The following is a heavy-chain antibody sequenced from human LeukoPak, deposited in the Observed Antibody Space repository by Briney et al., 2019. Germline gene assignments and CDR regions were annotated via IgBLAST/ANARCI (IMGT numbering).Heavy chain of an antibody. CDR1: GSTFTGYY. D-gene: IGHD6-19*01. CDR2: INPNSGGT. Sequence: ASVKVSCKASGSTFTGYYMHWVRQAPGQGLEWMGWINPNSGGTIYAQKFQGRVTLTRDTSISTAYMELSRLRSDDTAVYYCARGVGYNSGWTPFSPPPYNWFDPWGQGTLVTVSS. V-gene: IGHV1-2*02. CDR3: ARGVGYNSGWTPFSPPPYNWFDP. J-gene: IGHJ5*02.